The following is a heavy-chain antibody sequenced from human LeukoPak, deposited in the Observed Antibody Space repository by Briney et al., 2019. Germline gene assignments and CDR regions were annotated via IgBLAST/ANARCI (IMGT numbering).Heavy chain of an antibody. CDR2: ISAYNGNT. J-gene: IGHJ4*02. CDR3: ARDGLRYNWNYDAFDY. D-gene: IGHD1-7*01. Sequence: GASVKVSCKASGYTFTSYGISWVRQAPGQGLEWMGWISAYNGNTNYAQKLQGRVTMTTDTSTGTAYMELRSLRSDDTAVYYCARDGLRYNWNYDAFDYWGQGTLVTVSS. CDR1: GYTFTSYG. V-gene: IGHV1-18*01.